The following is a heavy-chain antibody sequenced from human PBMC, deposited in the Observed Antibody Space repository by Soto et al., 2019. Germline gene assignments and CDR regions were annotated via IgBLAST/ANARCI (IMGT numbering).Heavy chain of an antibody. CDR2: INPNSGGT. J-gene: IGHJ3*02. D-gene: IGHD1-1*01. Sequence: QVQLVQSGAEVKKPGASVKVSCKASGYTFTGYYMHWVRQAPGQGLEWMGWINPNSGGTNYAQKFQGWVTMTRDASISIAYMELSRLRSDDTAVYFWARALGTGAFDIWGQGRMVTVSS. V-gene: IGHV1-2*04. CDR3: ARALGTGAFDI. CDR1: GYTFTGYY.